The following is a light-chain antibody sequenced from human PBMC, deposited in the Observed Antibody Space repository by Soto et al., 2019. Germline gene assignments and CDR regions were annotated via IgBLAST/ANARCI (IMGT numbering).Light chain of an antibody. CDR2: AAS. J-gene: IGKJ5*01. V-gene: IGKV1-39*01. CDR1: QSIISY. CDR3: QQSYTTPPT. Sequence: DIQMTQSPSSLSAPVGDRVTITCRASQSIISYLNWYQQKPGKAPKLLIYAASSLQSGVPSRFSGSGSGTDFTLTISSLQPEDFATYYCQQSYTTPPTFGQGTRLEIK.